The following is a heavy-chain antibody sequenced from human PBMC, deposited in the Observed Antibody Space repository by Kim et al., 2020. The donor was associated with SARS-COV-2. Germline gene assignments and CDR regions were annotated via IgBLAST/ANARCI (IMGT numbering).Heavy chain of an antibody. Sequence: SVKVSCKASGDTFNNYAISWVRQAPGQGLEWVGGIIPVFGSANYAQKFRGRVAITTDESTSTAYMELSSLRSEDTAVYFCARNTGANYYSYGMGVWGQGTTVTVSS. CDR2: IIPVFGSA. D-gene: IGHD7-27*01. J-gene: IGHJ6*02. CDR3: ARNTGANYYSYGMGV. V-gene: IGHV1-69*05. CDR1: GDTFNNYA.